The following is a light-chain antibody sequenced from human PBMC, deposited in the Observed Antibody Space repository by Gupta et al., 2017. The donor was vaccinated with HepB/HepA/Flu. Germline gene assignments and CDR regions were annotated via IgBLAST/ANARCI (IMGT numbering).Light chain of an antibody. V-gene: IGLV3-19*01. Sequence: SSELTQDPAVSVALGQTVRITCQGDSLRSYYASWYHQKPGQDPVLVIYGKNNRPSGIPDRFSCSSSGNNASSTTTGDQAEDEADDYGNYRDSSSNNVVFGGGTKLTVL. CDR2: GKN. CDR1: SLRSYY. CDR3: NYRDSSSNNVV. J-gene: IGLJ2*01.